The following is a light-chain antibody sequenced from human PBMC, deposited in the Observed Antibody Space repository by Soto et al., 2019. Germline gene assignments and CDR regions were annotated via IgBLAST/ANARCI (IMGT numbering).Light chain of an antibody. CDR2: EVN. V-gene: IGLV2-23*02. Sequence: QSTLTQPASVSGSPGQSITISCTGTSSDVGRYNYVSWFQHHPGKAPKLIIYEVNKRPSGISDRFSGCKSGSTASLAISGPQAEDEADYYSCSYAGTTIPYVFEPGTRSPS. CDR1: SSDVGRYNY. J-gene: IGLJ1*01. CDR3: CSYAGTTIPYV.